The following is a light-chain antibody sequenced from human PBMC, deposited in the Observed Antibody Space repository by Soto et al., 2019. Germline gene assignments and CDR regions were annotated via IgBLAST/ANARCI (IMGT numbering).Light chain of an antibody. CDR1: QSVSSAF. V-gene: IGKV3-20*01. Sequence: IVLTQSPGTLSLSPGERATLSCRASQSVSSAFFAWYQQKPCQPLRLLIYAAANRATGIPDRFSGSGSATDFTLTISRLEAEDFAVYYCQQYGDTPPTFGRGT. J-gene: IGKJ2*01. CDR3: QQYGDTPPT. CDR2: AAA.